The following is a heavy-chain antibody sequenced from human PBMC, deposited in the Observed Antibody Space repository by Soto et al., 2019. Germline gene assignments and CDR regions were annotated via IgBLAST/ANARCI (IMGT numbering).Heavy chain of an antibody. CDR2: IWYDGSNK. V-gene: IGHV3-33*01. CDR3: ARDQVYPFLEWLFFY. D-gene: IGHD3-3*01. J-gene: IGHJ4*02. Sequence: GGSLRLSCAASGFTFSSYGMHWVRQAPGKGLEWVAVIWYDGSNKYYADSVKGRFTISRDNSKNTLYLQMNSLRAEDTAVYYCARDQVYPFLEWLFFYWGQGTLVTVSS. CDR1: GFTFSSYG.